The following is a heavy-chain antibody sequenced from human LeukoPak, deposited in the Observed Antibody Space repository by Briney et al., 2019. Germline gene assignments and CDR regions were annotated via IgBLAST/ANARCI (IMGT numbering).Heavy chain of an antibody. Sequence: GGSLRLSCAASGFTFSSYWVHWVRQAPGKGLVWVSRINKDGSVTDYAESVKGRFGISRDNAKNTLYLQMNSLRVEDTAIYYCVKVRGRARVGYFDYWGQGTLVTVSS. D-gene: IGHD1-26*01. CDR2: INKDGSVT. J-gene: IGHJ4*02. CDR1: GFTFSSYW. V-gene: IGHV3-74*01. CDR3: VKVRGRARVGYFDY.